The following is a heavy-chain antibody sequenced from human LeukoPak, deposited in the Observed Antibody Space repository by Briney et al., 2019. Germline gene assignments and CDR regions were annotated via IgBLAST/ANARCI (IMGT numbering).Heavy chain of an antibody. V-gene: IGHV1-69*13. J-gene: IGHJ4*02. CDR1: GGPFSRYA. Sequence: SVTVSCKVSGGPFSRYAISWVRQAPGQGLEWMGGILPSFGTANYAQKFQVRVTITADESTGTAYMELSSLRSEDTAVYYCARVFRGLLGGSYYYFDSWGQGTLVAVSS. D-gene: IGHD3-10*01. CDR2: ILPSFGTA. CDR3: ARVFRGLLGGSYYYFDS.